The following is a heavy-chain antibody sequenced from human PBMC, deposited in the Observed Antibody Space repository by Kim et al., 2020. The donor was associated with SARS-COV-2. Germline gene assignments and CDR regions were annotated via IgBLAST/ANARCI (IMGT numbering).Heavy chain of an antibody. V-gene: IGHV4-31*03. CDR3: ARDSSGWYTRARFDY. J-gene: IGHJ4*02. Sequence: SETLSITCTVSGGSISSGGYYWSWIRQHPGKGLEWIGYIYYSGSTYYNPSLKSRVTISVDTSKNQFSLKLSSVTAADTAVYYCARDSSGWYTRARFDYWGQGTLVTVSS. CDR1: GGSISSGGYY. CDR2: IYYSGST. D-gene: IGHD6-19*01.